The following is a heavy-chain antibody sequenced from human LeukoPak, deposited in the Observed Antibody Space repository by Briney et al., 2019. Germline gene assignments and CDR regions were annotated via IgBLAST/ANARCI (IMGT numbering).Heavy chain of an antibody. D-gene: IGHD3-10*01. CDR3: ARGIRVGGDY. CDR2: INFSGNSI. Sequence: GGSLRLSRTASGFNFIDFYMSWIRQAPGKGLEWLSYINFSGNSIYYADSVKGRFTISRDNTKKSLYLQMNNLRVEDTAVYYCARGIRVGGDYWGQGTLVAVSS. V-gene: IGHV3-11*01. CDR1: GFNFIDFY. J-gene: IGHJ4*02.